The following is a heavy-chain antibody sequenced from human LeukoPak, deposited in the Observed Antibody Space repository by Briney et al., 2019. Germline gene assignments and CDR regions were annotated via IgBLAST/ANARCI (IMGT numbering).Heavy chain of an antibody. J-gene: IGHJ4*02. CDR1: GFTFSSYV. V-gene: IGHV3-23*01. CDR3: AALGVGGY. D-gene: IGHD3-16*01. Sequence: GGSLRLSCAASGFTFSSYVMSWVRQAPGKGLEWLSCISGRGESTHFADSAKGRFTISRDNSKNTLSLQMNSLRVEDTAIYYCAALGVGGYWGQGTLVTVSS. CDR2: ISGRGEST.